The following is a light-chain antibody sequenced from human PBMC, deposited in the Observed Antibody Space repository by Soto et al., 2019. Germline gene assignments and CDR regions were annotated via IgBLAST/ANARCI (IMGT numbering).Light chain of an antibody. V-gene: IGKV1-27*01. CDR2: AAS. CDR1: HGINNY. CDR3: QEYKPAALT. J-gene: IGKJ4*01. Sequence: DIQMTQSPSSLSASVGDRVTITCRASHGINNYLAWHQQKPGKVPNILIFAASTLQSGVPSRFSGSGSGTDFTLTISSLLPEDVATYYGQEYKPAALTFGGGTKLEIK.